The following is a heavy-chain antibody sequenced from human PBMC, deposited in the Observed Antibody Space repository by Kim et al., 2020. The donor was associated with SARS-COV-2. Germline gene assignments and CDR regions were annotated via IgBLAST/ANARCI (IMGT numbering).Heavy chain of an antibody. CDR2: ISWNGYNR. CDR1: GFRFDDYA. Sequence: GGSLRLSCAASGFRFDDYALYWVRQPPGKGLEWLSGISWNGYNRGYADSVMGRFTISRDNAKNSLYLQMNELRPDDTALHYCARSGDGTYPQGAYYYGL. J-gene: IGHJ6*01. V-gene: IGHV3-9*01. CDR3: ARSGDGTYPQGAYYYGL. D-gene: IGHD3-16*02.